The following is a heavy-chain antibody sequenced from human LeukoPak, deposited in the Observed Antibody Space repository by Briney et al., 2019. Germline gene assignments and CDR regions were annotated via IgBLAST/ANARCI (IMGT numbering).Heavy chain of an antibody. Sequence: GGSLRLPCAASGFPFNSYDMTWLRQARGKGLEWVSAISGNGGSTYYADSVRGRFTISRDNSKNTLYLQMNSLRAEDTAVYYCAKATGAFSYDTPDYWGQGTLVTVSS. V-gene: IGHV3-23*01. J-gene: IGHJ4*02. CDR3: AKATGAFSYDTPDY. CDR1: GFPFNSYD. CDR2: ISGNGGST. D-gene: IGHD3-16*01.